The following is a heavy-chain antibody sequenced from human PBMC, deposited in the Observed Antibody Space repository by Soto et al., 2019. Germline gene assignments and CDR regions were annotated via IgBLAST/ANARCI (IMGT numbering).Heavy chain of an antibody. Sequence: PSETLSLTCTVSGGSISSYYWSWIRQPPGKGLEWIGYIYYSGSTNYNPSLKSRVTISVDTSKNQFSLKVSSVTAADTAVYYCARRYGGNFDYWGQRTLVTVSS. CDR2: IYYSGST. J-gene: IGHJ4*02. CDR1: GGSISSYY. CDR3: ARRYGGNFDY. V-gene: IGHV4-59*01. D-gene: IGHD1-26*01.